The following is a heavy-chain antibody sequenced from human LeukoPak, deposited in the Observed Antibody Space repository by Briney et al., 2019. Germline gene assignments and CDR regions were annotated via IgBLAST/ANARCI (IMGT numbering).Heavy chain of an antibody. Sequence: SETLSHTCTVSGGSISSGDYYWSWIRQPPGKGLEWIGYIYYSGSTYYNPSLKSRVTISVDTSKNQFSLKLSSVTAADTAVYYCARKIPAAILAWFDPWGQGTLVTVSS. CDR2: IYYSGST. J-gene: IGHJ5*02. V-gene: IGHV4-30-4*01. D-gene: IGHD2-2*02. CDR1: GGSISSGDYY. CDR3: ARKIPAAILAWFDP.